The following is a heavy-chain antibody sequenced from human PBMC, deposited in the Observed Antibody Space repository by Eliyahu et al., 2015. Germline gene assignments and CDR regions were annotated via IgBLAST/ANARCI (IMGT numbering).Heavy chain of an antibody. V-gene: IGHV4-39*01. Sequence: QLQLQESGPGLVKASEXLSLTCTVSGGXXSSXSYYWGWIRXPPGKXLGWIGSIYYSXSTYYNPSLKSRVTISVDTSKNQFSLKLSSVTAADTAVYYCARIGSPMVAAGYWGQGTLVTVSS. CDR3: ARIGSPMVAAGY. CDR2: IYYSXST. D-gene: IGHD4/OR15-4a*01. J-gene: IGHJ4*02. CDR1: GGXXSSXSYY.